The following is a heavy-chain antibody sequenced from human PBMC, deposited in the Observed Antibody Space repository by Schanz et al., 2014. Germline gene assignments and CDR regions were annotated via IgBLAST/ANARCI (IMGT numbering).Heavy chain of an antibody. J-gene: IGHJ4*02. CDR3: AKSYDTSGYSGFDY. V-gene: IGHV3-30*04. CDR2: ISYDGTNK. Sequence: QVQLVESGGGVVQPGRSLRLSCAASGFTFSSYTMHWVHQAPGTGLEWVAVISYDGTNKYYADSVKGRFTISRDNSKNTLYLQMNSLRTEDTAVYFCAKSYDTSGYSGFDYWGQGTLVTVSS. D-gene: IGHD3-22*01. CDR1: GFTFSSYT.